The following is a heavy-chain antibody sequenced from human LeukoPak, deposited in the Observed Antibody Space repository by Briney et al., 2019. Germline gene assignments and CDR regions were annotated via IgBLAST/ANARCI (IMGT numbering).Heavy chain of an antibody. V-gene: IGHV3-30*18. CDR3: AKDYAYYYVDYYYGMDV. CDR2: ISYDGSNK. D-gene: IGHD3-10*02. Sequence: PGRSLRLSCAASGFTFSIHGMHWVRQAPGKGLEWVAVISYDGSNKYYADSVKGLFTISRDNSKNTLYLQMNSLRAEDTAVYYCAKDYAYYYVDYYYGMDVWGKGTTVTVSS. J-gene: IGHJ6*04. CDR1: GFTFSIHG.